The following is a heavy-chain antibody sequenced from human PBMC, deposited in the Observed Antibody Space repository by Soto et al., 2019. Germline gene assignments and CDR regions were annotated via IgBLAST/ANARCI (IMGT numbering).Heavy chain of an antibody. D-gene: IGHD6-13*01. Sequence: QVQLVESGGGVVQPGRSLRLSCAASGFTFSSYGMHWVRQAPGKGLEWVAVISYDGSNKYYADSVKGRLTISRDNSKNTLYLQMNSLRAEDTAVYYCAKDRLGLLAAAGLPWFDPWGQGTLVTVSS. J-gene: IGHJ5*02. V-gene: IGHV3-30*18. CDR3: AKDRLGLLAAAGLPWFDP. CDR1: GFTFSSYG. CDR2: ISYDGSNK.